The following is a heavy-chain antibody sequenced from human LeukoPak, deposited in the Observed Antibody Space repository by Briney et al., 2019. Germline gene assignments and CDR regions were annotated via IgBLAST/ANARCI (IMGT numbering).Heavy chain of an antibody. Sequence: PGGSLRLSCAASGFIFTNYFMSWVRQAPGKGLEWLASIKHDGSEKYYVDSVKGRFTISRDNSKNTLYLQMNSLRAEDTAVYYCAKDRGYCSSTSCYTLGIAAAGDDYWGQGTLVTVSS. CDR3: AKDRGYCSSTSCYTLGIAAAGDDY. J-gene: IGHJ4*02. D-gene: IGHD2-2*02. CDR1: GFIFTNYF. CDR2: IKHDGSEK. V-gene: IGHV3-7*03.